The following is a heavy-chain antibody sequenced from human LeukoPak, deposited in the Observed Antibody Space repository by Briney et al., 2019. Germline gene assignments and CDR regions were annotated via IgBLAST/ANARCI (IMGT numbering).Heavy chain of an antibody. V-gene: IGHV3-30*18. Sequence: GRSLRLSCAASGFTFSSYGMHWVRQAPGKGLEWVAVISYDGSNKYYADSVKGRFTISRDNSKNTLYLQMNSLRAEDTAVYYCAKLRGSYGYFDYWGQGTLVTVSS. J-gene: IGHJ4*02. D-gene: IGHD3-16*01. CDR3: AKLRGSYGYFDY. CDR2: ISYDGSNK. CDR1: GFTFSSYG.